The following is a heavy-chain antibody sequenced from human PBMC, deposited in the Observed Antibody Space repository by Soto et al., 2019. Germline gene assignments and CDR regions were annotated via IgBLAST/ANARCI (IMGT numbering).Heavy chain of an antibody. Sequence: GGSLRLSCAAYGFTFSSYGMHWVRQAPGKVREWVAVIWYDGSNKYYADSVKGRFTISRDNSKNTLYLQMNSLRAEDTAVYYCAREVGVATISDYYYGMDVWGQGTTVTVSS. CDR2: IWYDGSNK. CDR1: GFTFSSYG. J-gene: IGHJ6*02. V-gene: IGHV3-33*01. CDR3: AREVGVATISDYYYGMDV. D-gene: IGHD5-12*01.